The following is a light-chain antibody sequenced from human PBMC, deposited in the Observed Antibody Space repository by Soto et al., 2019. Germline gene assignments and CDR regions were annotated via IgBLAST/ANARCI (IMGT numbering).Light chain of an antibody. J-gene: IGKJ4*01. CDR2: DAS. CDR1: QNVGGY. Sequence: EIVLTQSPATLSLSPGERATLSCRASQNVGGYLAWYQQKPGQAPRLLISDASNRAAGIPARFSGIGSGTDFTLTISSLEPQDFAVYYCQQRNSWPLTFGGGTKVEIK. V-gene: IGKV3-11*01. CDR3: QQRNSWPLT.